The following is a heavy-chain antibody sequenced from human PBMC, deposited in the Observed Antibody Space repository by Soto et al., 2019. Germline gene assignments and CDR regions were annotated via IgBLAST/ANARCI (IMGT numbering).Heavy chain of an antibody. V-gene: IGHV4-31*03. CDR2: IYYSGST. CDR3: AKWYSSQGFDY. D-gene: IGHD6-19*01. CDR1: GGSISSGGYY. Sequence: SETLSLTCTVSGGSISSGGYYWSWIRQHPGKGLEWIGYIYYSGSTYYNPSLKSRVTISVDTSKNQFSLKLSSVTAADTAVYYCAKWYSSQGFDYWGQGTLVTVSS. J-gene: IGHJ4*02.